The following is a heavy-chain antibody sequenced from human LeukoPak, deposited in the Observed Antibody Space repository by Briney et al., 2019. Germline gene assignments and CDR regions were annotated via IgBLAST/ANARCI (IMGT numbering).Heavy chain of an antibody. CDR2: ISYDGSNK. V-gene: IGHV3-30*03. CDR1: GFTFSSYG. D-gene: IGHD6-19*01. Sequence: HSGRSLRLSCAASGFTFSSYGMHWVRQAPGKGLEWVAVISYDGSNKYYADSVKGRFTISRDNSKNTLYLQMNSLRAEDTAVYYCARDAVAGGDYWGQGTLVTVSS. J-gene: IGHJ4*02. CDR3: ARDAVAGGDY.